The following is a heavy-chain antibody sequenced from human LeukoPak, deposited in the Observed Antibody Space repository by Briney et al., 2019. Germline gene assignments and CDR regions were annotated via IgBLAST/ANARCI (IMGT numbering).Heavy chain of an antibody. CDR3: ARDEVGYYDSSGLIDY. J-gene: IGHJ4*02. CDR1: GYTFTSYG. D-gene: IGHD3-22*01. V-gene: IGHV1-18*01. Sequence: ASVKVSCKASGYTFTSYGISWVRQAPGQGLEWMGWISAYNGNTNYAQKLQGRVTMTTDTSTSTAYTELRSLRSDDTAVCYCARDEVGYYDSSGLIDYWGQGTLVTVSS. CDR2: ISAYNGNT.